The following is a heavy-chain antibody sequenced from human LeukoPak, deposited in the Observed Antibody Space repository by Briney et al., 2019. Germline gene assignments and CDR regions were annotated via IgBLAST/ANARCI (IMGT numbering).Heavy chain of an antibody. D-gene: IGHD2-15*01. CDR3: ATGGACSGGSCYGYFDY. CDR1: GFTFSNYE. Sequence: GGSLRLPCAASGFTFSNYEMNWVRQAPGKGLEWVSYISSRDSIIYYADYVKGRFTISRDNAKNSLYLQMSSLRAEDTAVYYCATGGACSGGSCYGYFDYWGQGTLVTVSS. CDR2: ISSRDSII. V-gene: IGHV3-48*03. J-gene: IGHJ4*02.